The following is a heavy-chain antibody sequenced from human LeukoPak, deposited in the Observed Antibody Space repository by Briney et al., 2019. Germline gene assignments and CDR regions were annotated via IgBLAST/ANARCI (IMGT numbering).Heavy chain of an antibody. Sequence: GGSLRLSCAASGFTFSSYGMSWVRQAPGKGLEWVANIKQDGSEKYYVDSVKGRFTISRDNVKNSLYLQMNNLRAEDTAVYYCARDMGVTGYYFDYWGQGTLVTVSS. CDR2: IKQDGSEK. CDR3: ARDMGVTGYYFDY. V-gene: IGHV3-7*01. CDR1: GFTFSSYG. J-gene: IGHJ4*02. D-gene: IGHD3-9*01.